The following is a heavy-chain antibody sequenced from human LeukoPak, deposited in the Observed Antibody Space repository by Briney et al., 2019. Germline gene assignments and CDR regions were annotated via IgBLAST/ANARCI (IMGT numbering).Heavy chain of an antibody. D-gene: IGHD6-13*01. CDR2: INPKSGGT. CDR1: GYTFTGYY. Sequence: GASVKVSCKASGYTFTGYYMHWVGQAPGQGLEWMGWINPKSGGTNYAQKFQGRVTMTRDTSISTAYMELSRLRSDDTAVYYCVSVAADYIMDVWGQGTTVTVSS. CDR3: VSVAADYIMDV. V-gene: IGHV1-2*02. J-gene: IGHJ6*02.